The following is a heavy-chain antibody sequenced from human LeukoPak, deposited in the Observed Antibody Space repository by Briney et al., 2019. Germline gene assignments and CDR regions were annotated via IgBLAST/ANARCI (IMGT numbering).Heavy chain of an antibody. Sequence: PGGSLRLSCAASGFTFSSYAMSWDRQAPGKGLEWVSAISGSGGSTYYADSVKGRFTISRDNSKNTLYLQMNSLRAEDTAVYYCAKQIAVAYYFDYWGQGTLVTVSS. V-gene: IGHV3-23*01. CDR1: GFTFSSYA. CDR2: ISGSGGST. CDR3: AKQIAVAYYFDY. D-gene: IGHD6-19*01. J-gene: IGHJ4*02.